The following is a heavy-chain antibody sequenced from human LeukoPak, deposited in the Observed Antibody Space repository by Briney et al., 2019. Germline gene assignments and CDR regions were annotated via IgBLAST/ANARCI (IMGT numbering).Heavy chain of an antibody. Sequence: GESLRISCKGSVYSFTSYWISWVRQMPGKGLEWMGRIDPSDSYTNYSPSFQGQVTISADKSISTAYLQWSSLKASDTAMYYCARHHTRDGYNYWYFDLWGRGTLVTVSS. J-gene: IGHJ2*01. V-gene: IGHV5-10-1*04. CDR1: VYSFTSYW. D-gene: IGHD5-24*01. CDR3: ARHHTRDGYNYWYFDL. CDR2: IDPSDSYT.